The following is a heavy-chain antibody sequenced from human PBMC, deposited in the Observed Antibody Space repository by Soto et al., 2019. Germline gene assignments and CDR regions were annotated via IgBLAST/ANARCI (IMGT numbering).Heavy chain of an antibody. J-gene: IGHJ4*02. V-gene: IGHV3-33*01. Sequence: LRLSCAVSEIIFSGYGMRWVRQAPGKGLEWVAVIRFDGSNIHYADSVKGRFTISRDNSKNTLYLQMDSLRAEDTAVYYCAIDGVGVPVFFGYLVYWGQGALVAVFS. CDR2: IRFDGSNI. CDR1: EIIFSGYG. CDR3: AIDGVGVPVFFGYLVY. D-gene: IGHD1-26*01.